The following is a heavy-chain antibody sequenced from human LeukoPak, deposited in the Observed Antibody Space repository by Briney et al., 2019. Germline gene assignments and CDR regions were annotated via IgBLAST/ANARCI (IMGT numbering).Heavy chain of an antibody. CDR3: ARFTHGGLGYDSSGQLWYFDY. CDR1: GYTFTGYY. CDR2: INPNSGGT. V-gene: IGHV1-2*02. J-gene: IGHJ4*02. Sequence: ASVKVSCKASGYTFTGYYMHWVRQAPGQGLEWMGWINPNSGGTNYAQKFQGRVTMTRDTSISTAYLQWSSLKASDTAMYYCARFTHGGLGYDSSGQLWYFDYWGQGTLVTVSS. D-gene: IGHD3-22*01.